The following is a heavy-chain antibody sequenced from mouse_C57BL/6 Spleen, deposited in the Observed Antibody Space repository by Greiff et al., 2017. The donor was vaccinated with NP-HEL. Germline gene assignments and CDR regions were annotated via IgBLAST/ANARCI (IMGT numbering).Heavy chain of an antibody. CDR3: ARRLTTVVAHCDY. D-gene: IGHD1-1*01. Sequence: QVQLQQPGAELVKPGASVKLSCKASGYTFTSYWMQWVKQRPGQGLEWIGEIDPSDSYTNYNQKFKGKATLTVDTSSSTAYMQLSSLTSEDSAVYYCARRLTTVVAHCDYWGQGTTLTVSS. CDR2: IDPSDSYT. J-gene: IGHJ2*01. V-gene: IGHV1-50*01. CDR1: GYTFTSYW.